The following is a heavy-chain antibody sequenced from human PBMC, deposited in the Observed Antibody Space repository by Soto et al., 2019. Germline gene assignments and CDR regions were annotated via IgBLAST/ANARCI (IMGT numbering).Heavy chain of an antibody. Sequence: QVQLQESGPGLVKPLQTLSLTCTVSGGSISNGDFYWSWIRQPPGKGLEWIGYIYYRGDTYYNPSRRSRLTLSVDTSMNQFSLKLSSVTAADTAVYFCGRDVITMSMGVGGQVDSWGQGTLVTVSS. D-gene: IGHD3-10*01. CDR2: IYYRGDT. CDR1: GGSISNGDFY. J-gene: IGHJ4*02. V-gene: IGHV4-30-4*01. CDR3: GRDVITMSMGVGGQVDS.